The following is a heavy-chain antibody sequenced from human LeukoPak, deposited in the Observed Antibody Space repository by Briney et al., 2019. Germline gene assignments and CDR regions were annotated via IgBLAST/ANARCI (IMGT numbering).Heavy chain of an antibody. V-gene: IGHV4-59*01. CDR2: VSYSGST. D-gene: IGHD5-24*01. CDR3: ARGRGGYKNGGFDY. Sequence: PSETLSLTCTVSGGSISSYYWSWIRQSPGKGVEWIGYVSYSGSTNYNPSLKSRLTISVDTSKNQFSLKLSSVTAADTAVYYCARGRGGYKNGGFDYWGQGTLVAVSS. CDR1: GGSISSYY. J-gene: IGHJ4*02.